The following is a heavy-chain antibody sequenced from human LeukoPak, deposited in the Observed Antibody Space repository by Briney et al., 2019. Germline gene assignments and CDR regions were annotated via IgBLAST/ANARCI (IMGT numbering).Heavy chain of an antibody. D-gene: IGHD6-13*01. CDR3: ARWEAAAAGTGYYYYMDV. CDR1: GYTFTSYG. CDR2: ISAYNGNT. J-gene: IGHJ6*03. Sequence: GASVKVSCKASGYTFTSYGISWVRQAPGQGLEWMGWISAYNGNTNYAQKLQGRVTMTTDTSTSTAYMELRSLRSDDTAVYYCARWEAAAAGTGYYYYMDVWGKGTTVTVSS. V-gene: IGHV1-18*01.